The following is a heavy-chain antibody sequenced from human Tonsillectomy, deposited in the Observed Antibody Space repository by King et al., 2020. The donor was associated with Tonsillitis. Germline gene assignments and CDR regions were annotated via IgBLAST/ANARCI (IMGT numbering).Heavy chain of an antibody. J-gene: IGHJ5*02. CDR1: GFAFSIYT. CDR3: AKEMGDSNSRWLDP. Sequence: VQLVESGGGLVQPGGSLRLSCAASGFAFSIYTMSWVRQAPGTGLEWVAAISSSGEGTYYTDSVKGRFTISRANSKNTLSLQMNGLRAEDTAVYYCAKEMGDSNSRWLDPWGQGTLVIVSS. D-gene: IGHD3-16*01. V-gene: IGHV3-23*04. CDR2: ISSSGEGT.